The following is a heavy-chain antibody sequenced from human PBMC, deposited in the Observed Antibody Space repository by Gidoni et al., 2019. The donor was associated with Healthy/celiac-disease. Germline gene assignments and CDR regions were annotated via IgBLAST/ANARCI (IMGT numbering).Heavy chain of an antibody. Sequence: QVQLVESGGGVVQAGGSLRLSWSASGFTFSSYGMHWVRQAPGKGMEWGAVIAYDGSNKYYADSVKGRFTISRDNTKNTLYLQMNSLRAEDTAVYYCAKDGGVLRYLCWGQGTLVTVSS. J-gene: IGHJ4*02. CDR1: GFTFSSYG. CDR2: IAYDGSNK. CDR3: AKDGGVLRYLC. V-gene: IGHV3-30*18. D-gene: IGHD3-16*01.